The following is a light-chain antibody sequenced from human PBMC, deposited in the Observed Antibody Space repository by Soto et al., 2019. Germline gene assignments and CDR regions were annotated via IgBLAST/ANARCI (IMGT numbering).Light chain of an antibody. CDR1: QSVSNN. CDR3: QQYNNWPRT. V-gene: IGKV3-15*01. CDR2: GAS. J-gene: IGKJ1*01. Sequence: EIVMTQSPATLSVSPGERATLSCRASQSVSNNLAWYQQKAGQAPRLLIYGASTRATGIPARFSGSGSGTEFPLTISSLQSEDFAVYYCQQYNNWPRTFGQGTKMEIK.